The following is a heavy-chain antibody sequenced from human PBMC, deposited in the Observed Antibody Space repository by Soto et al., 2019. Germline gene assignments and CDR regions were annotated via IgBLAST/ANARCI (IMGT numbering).Heavy chain of an antibody. Sequence: ASVKVSCKASGYTFTSYGISWVRQAPGQGLEWMGGIIPIFGTANYAQKFQGRVTITADESTSTAYMELSSLRSEDTAVYYCARIRDGYNNEDNLDYWGQGTLVTVSS. CDR3: ARIRDGYNNEDNLDY. CDR2: IIPIFGTA. V-gene: IGHV1-69*13. J-gene: IGHJ4*02. D-gene: IGHD4-4*01. CDR1: GYTFTSYG.